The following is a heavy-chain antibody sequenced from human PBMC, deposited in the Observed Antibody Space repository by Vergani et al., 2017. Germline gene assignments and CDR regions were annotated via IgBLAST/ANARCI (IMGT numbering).Heavy chain of an antibody. V-gene: IGHV4-34*01. CDR3: ARVNTETNGHLYYYYYMDV. D-gene: IGHD4-11*01. J-gene: IGHJ6*03. Sequence: QVQLQQWGGGLLKPSETLSLTCVVNGGSFTSYHWTWIRQSPGEELEWVVDIDHTGRPDYNPSLESRLTMSVDKSRNQFSLTLNSVTATDTAIYFCARVNTETNGHLYYYYYMDVWGQGTAVTVS. CDR1: GGSFTSYH. CDR2: IDHTGRP.